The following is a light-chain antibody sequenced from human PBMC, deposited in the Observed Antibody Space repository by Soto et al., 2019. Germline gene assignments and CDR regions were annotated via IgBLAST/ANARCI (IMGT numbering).Light chain of an antibody. CDR3: QKYNGALWT. V-gene: IGKV1-27*01. CDR2: AAS. J-gene: IGKJ1*01. Sequence: DIQLTPSPSSLSASVGDRVTITCRASQGISNYVAWYQQKPGKVPKLLIYAASALQLGVPSRFSGSGSGTDFTLTISSLQPEDVATYYCQKYNGALWTFGQGTKVDIK. CDR1: QGISNY.